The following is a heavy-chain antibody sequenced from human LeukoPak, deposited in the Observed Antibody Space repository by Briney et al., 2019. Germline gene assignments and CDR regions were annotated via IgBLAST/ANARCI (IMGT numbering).Heavy chain of an antibody. CDR3: ARDTTPHSSIDY. J-gene: IGHJ4*02. Sequence: ASVKVSCKASGYTFTSYDINWVRQATGQGLEWMGWMNPNSGNTGYAQKFQGRVTMTRNTSISTAYMELRSLRSDDTAVYYCARDTTPHSSIDYWGQGTLVTVSS. D-gene: IGHD5-18*01. V-gene: IGHV1-8*01. CDR2: MNPNSGNT. CDR1: GYTFTSYD.